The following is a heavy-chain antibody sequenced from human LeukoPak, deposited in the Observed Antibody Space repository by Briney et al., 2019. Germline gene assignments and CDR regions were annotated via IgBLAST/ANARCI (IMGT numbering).Heavy chain of an antibody. CDR3: ARERGTKQLVQRADYYYYMDV. V-gene: IGHV1-8*03. CDR1: GYTFTSYD. CDR2: MNPNSGNT. J-gene: IGHJ6*03. Sequence: ASVKVSCKASGYTFTSYDINWVRQATGQGLEWMGWMNPNSGNTGYAQKFQGRVTITRNTSISTAYTELSSLRSEDTAVYYCARERGTKQLVQRADYYYYMDVWGKGTTVTVSS. D-gene: IGHD6-13*01.